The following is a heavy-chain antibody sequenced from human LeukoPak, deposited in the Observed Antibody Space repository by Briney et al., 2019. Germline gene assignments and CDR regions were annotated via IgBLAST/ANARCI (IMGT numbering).Heavy chain of an antibody. CDR3: AKDLYYDSSGYPNDAFDI. D-gene: IGHD3-22*01. CDR2: IIGGAGST. J-gene: IGHJ3*02. Sequence: GGSLRLSCAASGFSFSSHGMSWVRQAPGKGLEWVSGIIGGAGSTYYADSVKGRFTISRDNSKNTLYLQMNSLRAEDTAVYYCAKDLYYDSSGYPNDAFDIWGQGTMVTVSS. CDR1: GFSFSSHG. V-gene: IGHV3-23*01.